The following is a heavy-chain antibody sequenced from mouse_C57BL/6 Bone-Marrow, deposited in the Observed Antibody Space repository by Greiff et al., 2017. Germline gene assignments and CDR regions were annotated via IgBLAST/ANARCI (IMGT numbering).Heavy chain of an antibody. CDR1: GYSFTGYY. CDR3: ARPIYYYGSSYGSWCTY. D-gene: IGHD1-1*01. J-gene: IGHJ3*01. Sequence: VQLQQSGPELVKPGASVKISCKASGYSFTGYYMHWVKQSHGNILDWIGYIYPYNGVSSYNQKFKGKATLTVDKSSSTAYMELRSLTSEDSAVYYCARPIYYYGSSYGSWCTYWSQGTLVTVSA. V-gene: IGHV1-31*01. CDR2: IYPYNGVS.